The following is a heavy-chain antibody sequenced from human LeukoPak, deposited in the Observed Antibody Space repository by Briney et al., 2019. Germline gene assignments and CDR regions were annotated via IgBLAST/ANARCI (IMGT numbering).Heavy chain of an antibody. Sequence: GGSLRLSCAASGFTFSSYSMNWVRQAPGKGLEWVSSISSSSSYIYYADSVKGRFTISRDNAKNSLYLQMNSLRAEDTAVYYCARVVYCGGDCYHFDYWGQGTLVTVSS. D-gene: IGHD2-21*02. J-gene: IGHJ4*02. CDR1: GFTFSSYS. CDR2: ISSSSSYI. CDR3: ARVVYCGGDCYHFDY. V-gene: IGHV3-21*01.